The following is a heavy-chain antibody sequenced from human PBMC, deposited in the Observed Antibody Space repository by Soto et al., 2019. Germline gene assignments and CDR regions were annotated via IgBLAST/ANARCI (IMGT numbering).Heavy chain of an antibody. CDR1: GGSISSSY. Sequence: PSETLSLTCIVSGGSISSSYWSWIRQPPGKGLEWIGYISYSGSTNYNPSLKGRVTISVDTANNHFYLSLSYVTAADTAMYYCAREDYFDSGGFPIWGQGTLVTVSS. CDR2: ISYSGST. D-gene: IGHD3-22*01. CDR3: AREDYFDSGGFPI. V-gene: IGHV4-59*01. J-gene: IGHJ4*02.